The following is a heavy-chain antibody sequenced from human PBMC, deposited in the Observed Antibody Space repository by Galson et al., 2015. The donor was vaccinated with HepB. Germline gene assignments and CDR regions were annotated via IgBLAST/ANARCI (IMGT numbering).Heavy chain of an antibody. D-gene: IGHD3-22*01. CDR1: GFTFSSYA. V-gene: IGHV3-23*01. CDR3: AKDHYYDSSGYYPPDY. Sequence: LRLSCAASGFTFSSYAMSWVRQAPGKGLEWVSAISGSGGSTYYADSVKGRFTISRDNSKNTLYLQMNSLRAEDTAVYYCAKDHYYDSSGYYPPDYWGQGTLVTVSS. CDR2: ISGSGGST. J-gene: IGHJ4*02.